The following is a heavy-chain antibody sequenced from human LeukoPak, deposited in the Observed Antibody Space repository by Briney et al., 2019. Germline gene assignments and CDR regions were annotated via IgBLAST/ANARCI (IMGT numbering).Heavy chain of an antibody. Sequence: ASVKVSCKASGGTFSSYAISWVRQAPGQGLEWMGEIIPIFGTANYAQKFQGRVTITADESTSTAYMELSSLRSEDTAVYYCARVAYCGGDCYQGYFDYWGQGTLVTVSS. V-gene: IGHV1-69*13. CDR1: GGTFSSYA. D-gene: IGHD2-21*02. CDR2: IIPIFGTA. CDR3: ARVAYCGGDCYQGYFDY. J-gene: IGHJ4*02.